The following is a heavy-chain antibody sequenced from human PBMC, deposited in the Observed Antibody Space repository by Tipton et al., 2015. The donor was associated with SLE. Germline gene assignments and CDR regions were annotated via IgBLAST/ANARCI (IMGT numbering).Heavy chain of an antibody. CDR1: GGSISSDSYY. V-gene: IGHV4-39*07. J-gene: IGHJ4*02. D-gene: IGHD5-12*01. CDR2: IYHRGTT. Sequence: TLSLTCTVSGGSISSDSYYWGWIRQPPGKGLEWIGYIYHRGTTYYNPSLKSRVTMSVDTSKNQFSLKLSSVTAADTAVYYCVRVEGAYDQYYFDSWGQGTLVTVFS. CDR3: VRVEGAYDQYYFDS.